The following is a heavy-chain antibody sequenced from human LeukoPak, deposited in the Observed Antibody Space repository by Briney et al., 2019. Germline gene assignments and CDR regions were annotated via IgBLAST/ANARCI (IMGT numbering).Heavy chain of an antibody. J-gene: IGHJ4*02. CDR3: ALLLRVSNAFDY. CDR1: GDSVPSNSSA. CDR2: TYYRSKWYN. D-gene: IGHD3-22*01. V-gene: IGHV6-1*01. Sequence: SQTLPLTCASSGDSVPSNSSAWNWIRQSPSRGLEWLGRTYYRSKWYNDYAVSVKSRITINPDTSKNQFSLQLNSVTPEDTAVYYCALLLRVSNAFDYWGQGTLVTVSS.